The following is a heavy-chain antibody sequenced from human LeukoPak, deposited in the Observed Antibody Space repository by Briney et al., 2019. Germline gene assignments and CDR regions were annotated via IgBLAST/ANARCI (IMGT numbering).Heavy chain of an antibody. J-gene: IGHJ4*02. CDR1: GGSFSGYY. D-gene: IGHD4-11*01. CDR2: INDSGGT. Sequence: SETLSLTCAVYGGSFSGYYWSWFRQPPGKGLEWNGEINDSGGTKYIPSLKSRVTISADKSKNQVSLKVNSVTAADTSVYYCARGGLNSNFFDSWGKGTLVTVS. V-gene: IGHV4-34*01. CDR3: ARGGLNSNFFDS.